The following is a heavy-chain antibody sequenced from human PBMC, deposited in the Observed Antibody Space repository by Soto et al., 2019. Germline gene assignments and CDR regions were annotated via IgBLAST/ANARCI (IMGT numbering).Heavy chain of an antibody. Sequence: LETLSLTCTVSGGSISSYYWSWIRQPPGKGLEWIGYIYYSGSTNYNPSLKSRVTISVDTSKNQFSLKLSSVTAADTAVYYCARGFFGGGTGWGQGTLVTVSS. CDR2: IYYSGST. D-gene: IGHD2-15*01. J-gene: IGHJ4*02. V-gene: IGHV4-59*08. CDR3: ARGFFGGGTG. CDR1: GGSISSYY.